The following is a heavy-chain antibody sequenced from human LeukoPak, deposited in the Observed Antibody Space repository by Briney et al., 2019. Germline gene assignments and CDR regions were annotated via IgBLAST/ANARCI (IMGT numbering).Heavy chain of an antibody. CDR1: GFTFSTYG. CDR2: ILFDGNNK. J-gene: IGHJ4*02. D-gene: IGHD6-13*01. V-gene: IGHV3-30*18. CDR3: AKDAEHSSGWYPGN. Sequence: GRSLRLSCAASGFTFSTYGMHWVRQAPGKGLEWVAVILFDGNNKYYADSVRGRFTISRDSSKNTLYLQMNSLRDEDTADYYCAKDAEHSSGWYPGNWGQGTLVIVSS.